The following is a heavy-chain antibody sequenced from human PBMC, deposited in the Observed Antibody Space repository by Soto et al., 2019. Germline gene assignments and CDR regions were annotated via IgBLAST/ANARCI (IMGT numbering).Heavy chain of an antibody. Sequence: QVQLVESGGGVVQPGRSLRLSCAASGFTFSSYGMHWVRQAPGKGLEWVAVIWYDGSNKYYADSLKGRFTISRDNSKETLYLQVNSLRAEDTAVYFCARDDYDSSGYYYVDYWGQGTLVTVSS. CDR2: IWYDGSNK. V-gene: IGHV3-33*01. D-gene: IGHD3-22*01. CDR1: GFTFSSYG. CDR3: ARDDYDSSGYYYVDY. J-gene: IGHJ4*02.